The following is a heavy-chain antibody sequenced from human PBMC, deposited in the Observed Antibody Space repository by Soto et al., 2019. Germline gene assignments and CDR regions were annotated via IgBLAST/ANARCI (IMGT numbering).Heavy chain of an antibody. CDR2: MYYSGTT. D-gene: IGHD6-25*01. V-gene: IGHV4-39*03. CDR1: GGSISSSDFY. J-gene: IGHJ5*02. Sequence: SATLSLTCTVSGGSISSSDFYWGWLRQTPGKGLEFIGSMYYSGTTYYNPSLKSRVTISVDTSKNQFTLKLISVTAADTAVYYCAVVDSTGNWFDPWGEGALVTVSS. CDR3: AVVDSTGNWFDP.